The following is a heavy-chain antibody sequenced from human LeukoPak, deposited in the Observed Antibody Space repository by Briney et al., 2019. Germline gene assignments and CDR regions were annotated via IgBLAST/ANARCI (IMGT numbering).Heavy chain of an antibody. Sequence: PGGSLRLSCAASGFTFSSYEMNWVCQAPGKGLEWVSAISGSGGSTYYADSVKGRFTISRDNSKNTLYLQMNSLRAEDTAVYYCAKDQEETYGSGRNRATPFDYWGQGTLVTVSS. D-gene: IGHD3-10*01. CDR2: ISGSGGST. CDR3: AKDQEETYGSGRNRATPFDY. J-gene: IGHJ4*02. CDR1: GFTFSSYE. V-gene: IGHV3-23*01.